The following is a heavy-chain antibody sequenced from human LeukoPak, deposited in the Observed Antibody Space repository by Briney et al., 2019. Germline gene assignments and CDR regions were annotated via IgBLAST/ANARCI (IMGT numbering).Heavy chain of an antibody. Sequence: GESLKISCKGSGYSFTSYWIGWVRQMPGKGLEGRGIIYPRESDTRYSPPFQGQVTISADKSISTAYLQWSSLKAPDTPMYYCARLYYGSGRDKNWFDPWGQGTLVTVSS. J-gene: IGHJ5*02. D-gene: IGHD3-10*01. V-gene: IGHV5-51*01. CDR1: GYSFTSYW. CDR3: ARLYYGSGRDKNWFDP. CDR2: IYPRESDT.